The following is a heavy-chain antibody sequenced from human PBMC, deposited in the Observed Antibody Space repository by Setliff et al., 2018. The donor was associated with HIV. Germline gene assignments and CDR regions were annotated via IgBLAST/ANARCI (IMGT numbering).Heavy chain of an antibody. CDR3: ARRAYCSSTTCFDN. V-gene: IGHV3-21*01. Sequence: PGGSLRLSCAASGFTFSSYSMNWVRQAPGRGLEWVSSISSSSTYIYYADSVKGRSTISRDNSKNTLYLQMNSLGAEDTAVYYCARRAYCSSTTCFDNWGQGTLVTVSS. CDR1: GFTFSSYS. J-gene: IGHJ4*02. D-gene: IGHD2-2*01. CDR2: ISSSSTYI.